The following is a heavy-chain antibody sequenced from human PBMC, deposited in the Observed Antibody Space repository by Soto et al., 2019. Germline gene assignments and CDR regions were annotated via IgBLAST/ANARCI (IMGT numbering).Heavy chain of an antibody. Sequence: SVKVSCKASGFTFTSSAVQWVRQARGQGLEWMGWIVVGSGNTNYAQKFQDRVTMTTDISTSTAYMELRSLRFDDTAVYYCAREYYYGSGGAYWGQGTLVTVSS. V-gene: IGHV1-58*01. D-gene: IGHD3-10*01. CDR2: IVVGSGNT. CDR1: GFTFTSSA. J-gene: IGHJ4*02. CDR3: AREYYYGSGGAY.